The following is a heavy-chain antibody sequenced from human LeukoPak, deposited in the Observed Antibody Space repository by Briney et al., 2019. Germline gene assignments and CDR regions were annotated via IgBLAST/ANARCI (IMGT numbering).Heavy chain of an antibody. D-gene: IGHD3-22*01. CDR3: ARASYYDSSGGFDY. CDR1: GASISTYY. Sequence: SETLSLTCTVSGASISTYYWSWFRQPAGTGLEWIGRIHASGSTYYNPSLKSRVSMSIDLSKNQFSLSLNSVTAADTAVFYCARASYYDSSGGFDYWGQGTLVTVSS. V-gene: IGHV4-4*07. CDR2: IHASGST. J-gene: IGHJ4*02.